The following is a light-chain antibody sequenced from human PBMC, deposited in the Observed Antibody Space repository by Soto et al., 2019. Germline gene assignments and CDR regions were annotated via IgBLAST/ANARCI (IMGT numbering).Light chain of an antibody. Sequence: QPVLTQPPSASGTPGQRVFISCSGSSSNIGGTNYAYWYQQLPGAAPKLLMHSNNLRPSGVPERISGSKSGTSASLAISGLRSEDEAVYYCASWDDRLGAVIFGGGIKLTVL. CDR2: SNN. V-gene: IGLV1-47*02. J-gene: IGLJ2*01. CDR1: SSNIGGTNY. CDR3: ASWDDRLGAVI.